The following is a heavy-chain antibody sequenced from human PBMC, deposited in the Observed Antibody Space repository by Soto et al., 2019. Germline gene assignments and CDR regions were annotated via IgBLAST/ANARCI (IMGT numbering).Heavy chain of an antibody. Sequence: WAWKRKPPGKGLEWIGSIYYSGSTYYNPSLKSRVTISVDTSKNQFSLKLSSVTAADTAVYYCASPKIAFYNWFDPWGQGTLVTVSS. CDR3: ASPKIAFYNWFDP. D-gene: IGHD3-3*02. V-gene: IGHV4-39*01. J-gene: IGHJ5*02. CDR2: IYYSGST.